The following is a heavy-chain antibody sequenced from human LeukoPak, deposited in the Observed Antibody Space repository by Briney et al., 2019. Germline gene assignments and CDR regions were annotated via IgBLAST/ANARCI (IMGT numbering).Heavy chain of an antibody. CDR1: GFSVSNNY. CDR2: ISGSGGST. V-gene: IGHV3-23*01. J-gene: IGHJ4*02. D-gene: IGHD1-14*01. Sequence: PGGSLRLSCAASGFSVSNNYMSWVRQAPGKGLEWVSAISGSGGSTYYADSVKGRFTISRDNSKNTLYLQMNSLRAEDTAVYYCAKNGVRTRLHLLPTGVDYWGQGTLVTVSS. CDR3: AKNGVRTRLHLLPTGVDY.